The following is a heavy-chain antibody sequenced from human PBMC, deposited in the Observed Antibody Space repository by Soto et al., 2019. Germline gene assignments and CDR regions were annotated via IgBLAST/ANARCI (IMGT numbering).Heavy chain of an antibody. Sequence: EVQLLESGGGLVQPGGSLRLSCAASGFTFSSYAMSWVRQAPGKGLEWVSAISGSGGSTYYADSVKGRFTISRDNSKNTLYLQMNSLRAEDTAVYYCAKDLEATVMTDWYYGMDVWGQGTTVTVSS. J-gene: IGHJ6*02. V-gene: IGHV3-23*01. CDR1: GFTFSSYA. CDR2: ISGSGGST. D-gene: IGHD4-17*01. CDR3: AKDLEATVMTDWYYGMDV.